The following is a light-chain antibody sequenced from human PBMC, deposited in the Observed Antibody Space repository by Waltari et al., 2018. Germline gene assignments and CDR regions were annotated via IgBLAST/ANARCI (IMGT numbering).Light chain of an antibody. CDR1: SSDVGGYNY. V-gene: IGLV2-14*01. J-gene: IGLJ3*02. CDR2: EVS. Sequence: QSALTQPASVSGSPGQSITISCTGTSSDVGGYNYVSWYQQHPGKAPKLMIYEVSNRPSGISNRFSGSKSGNTASLTISGLQAEDGGDYYCCSFTSSTHSLVFGGGTKLTVL. CDR3: CSFTSSTHSLV.